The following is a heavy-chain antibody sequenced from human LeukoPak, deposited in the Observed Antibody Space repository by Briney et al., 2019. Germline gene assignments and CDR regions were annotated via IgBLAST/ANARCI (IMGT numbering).Heavy chain of an antibody. CDR3: AVWFGEFDIPQRFDY. Sequence: ASVKVSCTASGYTFTGYYMHWVRQAPGQGLEWMGWINPNSGGTNYAQKFQGRVTMTRDTSISTAYMELSRLRSDDTAVYYCAVWFGEFDIPQRFDYWGQGTLVTVSS. D-gene: IGHD3-10*01. J-gene: IGHJ4*02. CDR2: INPNSGGT. CDR1: GYTFTGYY. V-gene: IGHV1-2*02.